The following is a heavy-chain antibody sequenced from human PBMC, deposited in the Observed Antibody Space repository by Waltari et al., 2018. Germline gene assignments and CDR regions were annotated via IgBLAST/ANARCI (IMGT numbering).Heavy chain of an antibody. CDR2: INGDGYGI. CDR1: VTPFSDYW. Sequence: VQLLEAGGDLVQPGGSLSLSGAASVTPFSDYWMHWVRQVPGQGLVWVSRINGDGYGITYSDSVQGRFTISRDNTKNTVYLQMNSLRVDDTAVYYCARDQWFGFDIWGQGTMVTVSS. J-gene: IGHJ3*02. CDR3: ARDQWFGFDI. D-gene: IGHD3-22*01. V-gene: IGHV3-74*01.